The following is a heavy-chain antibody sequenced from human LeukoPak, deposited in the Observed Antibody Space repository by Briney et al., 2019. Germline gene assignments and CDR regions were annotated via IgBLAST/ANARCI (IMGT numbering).Heavy chain of an antibody. CDR2: ISYDGSNK. Sequence: PGGSLRLSCAASGFTFSSYAMHWVRQAPGKGLEWVAVISYDGSNKYYADSVKGRFTISRDNSKNTLYLQMNSLRAEDTAVYYCASQTRPQQWLVPGCWGQGTLVTVSS. CDR3: ASQTRPQQWLVPGC. D-gene: IGHD6-19*01. V-gene: IGHV3-30*04. J-gene: IGHJ4*02. CDR1: GFTFSSYA.